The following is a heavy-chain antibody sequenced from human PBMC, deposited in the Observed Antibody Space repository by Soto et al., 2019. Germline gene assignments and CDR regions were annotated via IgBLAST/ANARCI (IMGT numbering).Heavy chain of an antibody. CDR3: ASVMVADNYYYYYGMDV. CDR2: IIPILGIA. D-gene: IGHD2-21*02. J-gene: IGHJ6*02. Sequence: QVQLVQSGAEVKKPGSSVKVSCKASGGTFSSYTISWVRQAPGQGLEWMGRIIPILGIANYAQKFQGRVTITADKPPSTAYMERSSLRSDATSVSYFASVMVADNYYYYYGMDVWGQGTTVTVSS. V-gene: IGHV1-69*02. CDR1: GGTFSSYT.